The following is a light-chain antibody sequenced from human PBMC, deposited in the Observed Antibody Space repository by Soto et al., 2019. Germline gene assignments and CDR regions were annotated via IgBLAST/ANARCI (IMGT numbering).Light chain of an antibody. J-gene: IGKJ5*01. CDR3: QQYDNFPLT. CDR1: QHITNY. V-gene: IGKV1-33*01. Sequence: DIQMTQSPSSLSASVGDRVTITCQASQHITNYLNWYQHKPGRAPKLLIYDASRLESGVPSRFSGSGSGTDFTFTISSLQPEHIGIYYCQQYDNFPLTFGQGTRLEI. CDR2: DAS.